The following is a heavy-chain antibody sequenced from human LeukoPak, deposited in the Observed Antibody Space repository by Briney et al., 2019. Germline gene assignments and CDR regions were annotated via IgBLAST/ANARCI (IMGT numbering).Heavy chain of an antibody. Sequence: PSETLSLTCSVSGGSISSYYWSWIRQPPGKGLEWIGHIYYSGNTNYNPSLKSRVTISLDTPENQFSLKLSSVTAADTAVYYCATIPDYYDSSGYDYWGQGTLVTVSS. D-gene: IGHD3-22*01. V-gene: IGHV4-59*01. J-gene: IGHJ4*02. CDR3: ATIPDYYDSSGYDY. CDR2: IYYSGNT. CDR1: GGSISSYY.